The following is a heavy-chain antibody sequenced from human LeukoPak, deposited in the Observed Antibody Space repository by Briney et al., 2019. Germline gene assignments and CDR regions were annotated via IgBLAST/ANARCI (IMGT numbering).Heavy chain of an antibody. V-gene: IGHV4-34*01. CDR3: ARVSPVSDY. Sequence: TSETLSLTCTVSGGSISSYYWSWIRQPPGKGLEWIGEINHSGSTNYNPSLKSRVTISVDTSKNQFSLKLSSVTAADTAVYYCARVSPVSDYWGQGTLVTVSS. J-gene: IGHJ4*02. D-gene: IGHD3-16*02. CDR1: GGSISSYY. CDR2: INHSGST.